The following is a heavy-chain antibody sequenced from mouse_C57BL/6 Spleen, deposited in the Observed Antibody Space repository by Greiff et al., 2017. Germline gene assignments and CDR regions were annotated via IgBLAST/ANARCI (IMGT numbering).Heavy chain of an antibody. J-gene: IGHJ3*01. Sequence: VQLQQSGAELVRPGASVTLSCKASGYTFTDYEMHWVKQTPVHGLEWIGAIDPETGGTAYNQKVKGKAILTADKSSSTAYMELRSLTSEDSAVYYCTGWTYGNYGWGQGTLVTVSA. CDR3: TGWTYGNYG. CDR1: GYTFTDYE. V-gene: IGHV1-15*01. CDR2: IDPETGGT. D-gene: IGHD2-10*02.